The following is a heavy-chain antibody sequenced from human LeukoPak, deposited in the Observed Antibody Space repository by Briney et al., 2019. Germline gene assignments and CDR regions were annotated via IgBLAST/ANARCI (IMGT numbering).Heavy chain of an antibody. V-gene: IGHV4-61*02. D-gene: IGHD3-22*01. CDR3: ARRRYYDGSGYLE. CDR1: GGSISSGSYY. J-gene: IGHJ1*01. Sequence: SETLSLTCTVSGGSISSGSYYWSWIRQPAGKGLEWIGRIYTSGSTNYNPSLKSRVTISVDTSKNQFSLKLSSVTAADTAVYYCARRRYYDGSGYLEWGQGTLLSVSS. CDR2: IYTSGST.